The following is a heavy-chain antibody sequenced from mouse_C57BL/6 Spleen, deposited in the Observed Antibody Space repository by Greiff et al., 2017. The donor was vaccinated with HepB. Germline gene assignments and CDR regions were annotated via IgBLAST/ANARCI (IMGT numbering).Heavy chain of an antibody. V-gene: IGHV1-55*01. D-gene: IGHD4-1*01. CDR2: IYPGSGST. Sequence: QVQLQQPGAELLKPGASVKMSCKASGYTFTSYWLTWVKQRPGQGLEWIGDIYPGSGSTNYNEKFKSKATLTVDTSSSTAYMQLSSLTSEDSAVYYCATGTMYYFDYWGQGTTLTVSS. CDR3: ATGTMYYFDY. CDR1: GYTFTSYW. J-gene: IGHJ2*01.